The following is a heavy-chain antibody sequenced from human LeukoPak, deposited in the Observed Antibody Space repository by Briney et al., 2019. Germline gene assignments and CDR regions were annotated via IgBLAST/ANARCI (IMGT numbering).Heavy chain of an antibody. D-gene: IGHD6-19*01. V-gene: IGHV1-2*02. CDR2: INPNSGGT. CDR1: GYTFTGYY. CDR3: ARDSLVSSSRWTNTFDY. J-gene: IGHJ4*02. Sequence: VASVKVSCKASGYTFTGYYMHWVRQAPGQGPEWMGWINPNSGGTNYEQNFQGRVTMTRDTSISTAYMELSRLKSDDTAVYYCARDSLVSSSRWTNTFDYWGQGSLVTVSS.